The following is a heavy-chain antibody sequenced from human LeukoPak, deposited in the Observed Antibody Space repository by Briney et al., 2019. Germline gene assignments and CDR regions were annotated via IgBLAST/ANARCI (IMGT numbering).Heavy chain of an antibody. CDR1: GFTFSSNY. Sequence: GGSLRLSCAASGFTFSSNYMNWVRQAPGKGLEWVSVIYGDGNTYYTDSVKGRFTISRDNSKNTVLLQMNSLRAEDTAVYYCARASFYYDSRALDPWGQGALVTVSS. CDR2: IYGDGNT. V-gene: IGHV3-53*01. D-gene: IGHD3-22*01. J-gene: IGHJ5*02. CDR3: ARASFYYDSRALDP.